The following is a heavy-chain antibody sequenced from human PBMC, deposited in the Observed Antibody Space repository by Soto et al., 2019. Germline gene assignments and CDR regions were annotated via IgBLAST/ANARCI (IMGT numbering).Heavy chain of an antibody. CDR1: GGTFSSYA. CDR3: ARAMVVVVVAATAAFDI. J-gene: IGHJ3*02. CDR2: IIPIFGTA. D-gene: IGHD2-15*01. V-gene: IGHV1-69*13. Sequence: SVKVSCKASGGTFSSYAISWVRQAPGQGLEWMGGIIPIFGTANYAQKFQGRVTITADESTSTAYMELSSLRSEDTAVHYCARAMVVVVVAATAAFDIWGQGTMVTVSS.